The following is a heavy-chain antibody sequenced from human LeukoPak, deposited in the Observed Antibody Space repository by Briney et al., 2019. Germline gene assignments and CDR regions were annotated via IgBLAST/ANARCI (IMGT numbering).Heavy chain of an antibody. V-gene: IGHV3-11*01. CDR2: ISGSGSDM. CDR3: STDPRLLIY. CDR1: GFGFSDSY. J-gene: IGHJ4*01. Sequence: GGSLTLSCVVSGFGFSDSYMTWIRQTPGKGLEWLAYISGSGSDMYYADSVKGRFTISRDNAKNSLYLQMNSLRPDDTALYYCSTDPRLLIYWGHGTLVTVSS. D-gene: IGHD2-8*01.